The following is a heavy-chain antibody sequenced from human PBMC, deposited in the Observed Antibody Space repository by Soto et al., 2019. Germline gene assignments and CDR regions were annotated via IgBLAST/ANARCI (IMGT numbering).Heavy chain of an antibody. CDR3: ATRTVYSSSWYGTYYYGMDV. D-gene: IGHD6-13*01. CDR1: GYSFTSYW. J-gene: IGHJ6*02. CDR2: IYPGDSDT. Sequence: GESLKISCTGSGYSFTSYWIGWVRQMPGKGLEWMGIIYPGDSDTRYSPSFQGQVTISADKSISTAYLQWSSLKASDTAMYYCATRTVYSSSWYGTYYYGMDVWGQGTRVTVSS. V-gene: IGHV5-51*01.